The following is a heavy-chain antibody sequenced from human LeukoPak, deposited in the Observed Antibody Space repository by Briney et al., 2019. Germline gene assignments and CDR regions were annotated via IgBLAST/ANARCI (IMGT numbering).Heavy chain of an antibody. D-gene: IGHD3-3*01. CDR1: GFTFSDYY. CDR2: IYYSGST. Sequence: LRLSCAASGFTFSDYYMSWIRQHPGKGLEWIGYIYYSGSTYYNPSLKSRVTISVDTSKNQFSLKLSSVTAADTAVYYCARQSQLRFFDYWGQGTLVTVSS. CDR3: ARQSQLRFFDY. V-gene: IGHV4-31*02. J-gene: IGHJ4*02.